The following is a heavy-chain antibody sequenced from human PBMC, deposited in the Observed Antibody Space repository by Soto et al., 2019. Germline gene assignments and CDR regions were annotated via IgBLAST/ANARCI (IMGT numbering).Heavy chain of an antibody. CDR1: GFTFSSQA. J-gene: IGHJ4*02. Sequence: GGSLRLSCAASGFTFSSQALSWVRQAPGKGLEWVSSISGLGGISNTGGTTNYADSVKGRFTKSRDNSESTLYLQMNSLRAEDTAVYYCAKHLAQNFEYWGQGTLVTVSS. CDR2: ISGLGGISNTGGTT. CDR3: AKHLAQNFEY. V-gene: IGHV3-23*01.